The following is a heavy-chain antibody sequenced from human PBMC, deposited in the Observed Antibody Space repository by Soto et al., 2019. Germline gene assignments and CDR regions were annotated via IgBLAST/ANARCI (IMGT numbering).Heavy chain of an antibody. CDR2: IRSKANSYAT. CDR1: GFTFSDAA. Sequence: GGSLRLSCAASGFTFSDAAMHWVRQASGKGLEWVGRIRSKANSYATTYVASVKGRVTISRDDSRSTAYLQMNSLKTEDSAVYYCTRHQATAGGDSDHTFDYWGQGILVTVSS. D-gene: IGHD2-21*02. V-gene: IGHV3-73*01. J-gene: IGHJ4*02. CDR3: TRHQATAGGDSDHTFDY.